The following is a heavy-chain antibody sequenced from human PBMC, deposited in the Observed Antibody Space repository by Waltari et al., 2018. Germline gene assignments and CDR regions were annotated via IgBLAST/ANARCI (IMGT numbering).Heavy chain of an antibody. D-gene: IGHD3-10*01. CDR3: ARDLSGGLDY. CDR1: GGNFSSYA. J-gene: IGHJ4*02. Sequence: QVQLVQSGAEVKKPGSSVKVSCKASGGNFSSYAIRWVRQAPGKGLEWMGGIIPIFVTANYAHEFPCRVTITTDESTITAYMQLSSRRSEDTAVYYCARDLSGGLDYWGQGTLVTVSS. V-gene: IGHV1-69*05. CDR2: IIPIFVTA.